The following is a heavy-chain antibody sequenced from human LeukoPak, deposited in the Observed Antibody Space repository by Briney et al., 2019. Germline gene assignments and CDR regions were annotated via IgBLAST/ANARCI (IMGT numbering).Heavy chain of an antibody. Sequence: PGGSLRLSCAASGFTFSSYAMSWVRQAPGKGLEWVSAISGSGGSTYYADSVKGRFTISRDNSKNTLYLQMNSLRAEDTAVYYCARGGSCTNGVCYYFDYWGQGTLVTVSS. D-gene: IGHD2-8*01. CDR2: ISGSGGST. J-gene: IGHJ4*02. CDR1: GFTFSSYA. CDR3: ARGGSCTNGVCYYFDY. V-gene: IGHV3-23*01.